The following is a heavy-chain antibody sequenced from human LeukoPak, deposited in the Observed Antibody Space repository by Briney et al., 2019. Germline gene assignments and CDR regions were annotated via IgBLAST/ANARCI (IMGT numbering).Heavy chain of an antibody. CDR2: IYYSGST. CDR1: GGSISSSSYY. D-gene: IGHD6-13*01. Sequence: SETLSLTCTVSGGSISSSSYYWGWIRQPSGKGLEWIGNIYYSGSTYYNPSLKSRVTISVDTSKNQFSLKLSSVTAADTAVYYCAKAYSSSWYWIRWFDPWGQGTLVTVSS. J-gene: IGHJ5*02. V-gene: IGHV4-39*01. CDR3: AKAYSSSWYWIRWFDP.